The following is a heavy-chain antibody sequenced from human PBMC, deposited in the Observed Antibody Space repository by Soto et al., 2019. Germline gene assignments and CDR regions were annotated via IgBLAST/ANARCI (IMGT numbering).Heavy chain of an antibody. J-gene: IGHJ4*02. D-gene: IGHD5-18*01. Sequence: QVQLQQWGAGLLKPSETLSLTCAVYGGSFSGYYWSWIRQSPGKGLEWIGESNHVGNTNYNPSLKSRVTMSVDPSKNQFPLRLSSVTAADTAVYYCARVLIAGVTTDWGQGTLVIVSS. V-gene: IGHV4-34*01. CDR1: GGSFSGYY. CDR2: SNHVGNT. CDR3: ARVLIAGVTTD.